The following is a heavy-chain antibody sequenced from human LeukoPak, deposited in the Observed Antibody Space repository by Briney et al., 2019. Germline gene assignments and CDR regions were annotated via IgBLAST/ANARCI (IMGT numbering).Heavy chain of an antibody. CDR2: IYYSGST. J-gene: IGHJ4*02. V-gene: IGHV4-61*01. Sequence: SETLSLTCTVSGGSISSSYYWSWIRQPPGKGLAWIGYIYYSGSTNYNPSLKSRVTISVDTSKNQFSLKLSSVTAADTAVYYCARYVGAFDYWGQGTLVTVSS. CDR3: ARYVGAFDY. D-gene: IGHD3-16*01. CDR1: GGSISSSYY.